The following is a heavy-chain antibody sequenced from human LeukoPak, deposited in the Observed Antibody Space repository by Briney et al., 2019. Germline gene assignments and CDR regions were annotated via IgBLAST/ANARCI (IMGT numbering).Heavy chain of an antibody. CDR1: GGSISSYY. Sequence: PSETLSLTCTVSGGSISSYYWSWIRQPPGKGLEWIGYIYYSGSTNYNPSLKSRVTISVDTSKSQFSLKLRSVTAADTAVYYCARDHSGTNYVMDRGQGTLVTVSS. CDR2: IYYSGST. CDR3: ARDHSGTNYVMD. D-gene: IGHD4/OR15-4a*01. J-gene: IGHJ4*02. V-gene: IGHV4-59*01.